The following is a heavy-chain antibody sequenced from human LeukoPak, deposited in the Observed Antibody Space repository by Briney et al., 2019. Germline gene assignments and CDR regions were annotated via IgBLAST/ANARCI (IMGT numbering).Heavy chain of an antibody. CDR1: GFIVSSDY. J-gene: IGHJ4*02. V-gene: IGHV3-53*01. CDR2: IHSGGHI. CDR3: ARTSIVGSIYFDY. D-gene: IGHD1-26*01. Sequence: GGSLRLSCAASGFIVSSDYMSWVRQAPGKGLEWVSVIHSGGHIYYTDSVKGRFTISGDDSKNTLYLQMNSLRAEDTAVYYCARTSIVGSIYFDYWGQGTLVTVSS.